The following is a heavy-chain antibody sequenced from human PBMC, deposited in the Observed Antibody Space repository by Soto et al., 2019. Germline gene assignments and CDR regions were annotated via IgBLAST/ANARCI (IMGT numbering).Heavy chain of an antibody. D-gene: IGHD3-10*01. J-gene: IGHJ6*03. CDR1: GFTFSTYA. CDR3: ARVGSGMGYMDV. V-gene: IGHV3-23*01. CDR2: ITGSGDGT. Sequence: HPGGSLRLSCAASGFTFSTYAMNWVRQAPGKGLEWVSGITGSGDGTFYADSVKGRFTISRDNSKNSLYLQMNSLRAEDTAVYYCARVGSGMGYMDVWGKGTTVTVSS.